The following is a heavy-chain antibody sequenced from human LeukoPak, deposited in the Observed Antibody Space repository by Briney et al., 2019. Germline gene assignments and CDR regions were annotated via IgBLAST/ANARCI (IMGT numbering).Heavy chain of an antibody. CDR3: ARDWEGYNWNLRD. D-gene: IGHD1-20*01. CDR1: GGSISSGDYY. V-gene: IGHV4-61*08. J-gene: IGHJ4*02. Sequence: PSETLSLTCTVSGGSISSGDYYWSWIRQPPGKGLEWIGYIYYSGSTNYNPSLKSRVTMSVDTSKNQFSLKLSSVTAADTAVYYCARDWEGYNWNLRDWGQGTLVTVSS. CDR2: IYYSGST.